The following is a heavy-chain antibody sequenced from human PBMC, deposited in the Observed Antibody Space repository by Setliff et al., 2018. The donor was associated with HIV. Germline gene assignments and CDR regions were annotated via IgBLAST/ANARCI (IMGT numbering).Heavy chain of an antibody. CDR2: ISASNGNT. CDR1: GYTFSRYG. J-gene: IGHJ4*02. D-gene: IGHD2-21*02. V-gene: IGHV1-18*01. CDR3: ARAGAEVTSHFDW. Sequence: ASVKVSCKASGYTFSRYGITWVRQAPGQGLEWMGWISASNGNTNYAQKFQGRVTMTTDTSTSTAYMELRSLRSDDTAVYYRARAGAEVTSHFDWWGQGTLVTVSS.